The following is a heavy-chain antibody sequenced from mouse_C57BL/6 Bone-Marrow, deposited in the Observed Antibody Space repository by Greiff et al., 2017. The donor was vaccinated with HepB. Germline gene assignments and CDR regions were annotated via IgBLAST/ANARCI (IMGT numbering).Heavy chain of an antibody. V-gene: IGHV6-6*01. CDR1: GFTFSDAW. CDR2: IRNKANNHAT. J-gene: IGHJ1*03. CDR3: TRELGWYFDV. D-gene: IGHD4-1*01. Sequence: EVQVVESGGGLVQPGGSMKLSCAASGFTFSDAWTDWVRQSPEKGLEWVAEIRNKANNHATYYAESVKGRFTISRDDSKSSVHLQMNSLRAEDTGIYYCTRELGWYFDVWGTGTTVTVSS.